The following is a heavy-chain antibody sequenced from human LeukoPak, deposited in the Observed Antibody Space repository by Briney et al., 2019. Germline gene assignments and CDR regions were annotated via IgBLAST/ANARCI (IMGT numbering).Heavy chain of an antibody. CDR2: ISDDGSDK. CDR3: ARDLDYYDSSGYSGIDY. Sequence: GGSLRLSCAASGFTFSSYAMHWVRQAPGKGLEWVAIISDDGSDKYYADSVKGRITIPRDNSKNTLYLQMNSLRAEDTAVYYCARDLDYYDSSGYSGIDYWGQGTLVTVSS. J-gene: IGHJ4*02. CDR1: GFTFSSYA. D-gene: IGHD3-22*01. V-gene: IGHV3-30*04.